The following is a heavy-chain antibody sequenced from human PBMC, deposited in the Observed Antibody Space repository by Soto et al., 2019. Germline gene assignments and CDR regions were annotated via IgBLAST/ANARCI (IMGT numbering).Heavy chain of an antibody. Sequence: PGGSLRLSCAASGFTFSTYSMGWVRQAPGKGLEWVSYIVPSTSTIFYADSVKGRFTISRDNAKNSLSLQMNSLRDEDTAVYYCAQWDLNGHAFDIWGQGTMVTVSS. CDR1: GFTFSTYS. V-gene: IGHV3-48*02. CDR3: AQWDLNGHAFDI. D-gene: IGHD1-26*01. CDR2: IVPSTSTI. J-gene: IGHJ3*02.